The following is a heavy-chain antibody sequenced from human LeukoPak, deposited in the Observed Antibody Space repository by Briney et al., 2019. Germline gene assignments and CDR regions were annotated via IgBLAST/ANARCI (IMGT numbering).Heavy chain of an antibody. CDR3: AKESPYCSGGRCYDRNWFDP. J-gene: IGHJ5*02. D-gene: IGHD2-15*01. CDR1: GFTFSSYE. V-gene: IGHV3-48*03. CDR2: ISSSGSTI. Sequence: PGGSLRLSCAASGFTFSSYEMNWVRQAPGKGLEWVSYISSSGSTIYYADSVKGRFTISRDNAKNSLYLQMNSLRAEDTAVYYCAKESPYCSGGRCYDRNWFDPWGQGTLVTVSS.